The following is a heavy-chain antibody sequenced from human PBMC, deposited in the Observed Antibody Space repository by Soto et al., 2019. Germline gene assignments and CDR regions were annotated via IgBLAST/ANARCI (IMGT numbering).Heavy chain of an antibody. V-gene: IGHV3-74*01. Sequence: GGSLRLSCAASGFTFSSYWMHWVCQAPGKGLVWVSRINSDGSSTSYADSVKGRFTISRDNAKNTLYLQMNSLRAEDTAVYYCARDYGSGSPDAFDIWGQGTMVTVSS. J-gene: IGHJ3*02. D-gene: IGHD3-10*01. CDR3: ARDYGSGSPDAFDI. CDR1: GFTFSSYW. CDR2: INSDGSST.